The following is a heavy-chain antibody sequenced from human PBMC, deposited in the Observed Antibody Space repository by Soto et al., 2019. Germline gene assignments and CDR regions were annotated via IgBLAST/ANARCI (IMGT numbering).Heavy chain of an antibody. CDR3: ADLSLGYCITTTCPPDY. CDR1: GGSLKNYA. V-gene: IGHV1-69*12. Sequence: QVQLVQSGAEVKKPGSSVKVSCKVSGGSLKNYAISWVRQARGQGLEWMGGIIPAFGRISYAEKFQGRVTIIADESTGTVYLDLRSLRSEDTAGYYCADLSLGYCITTTCPPDYWGQGTLVTVSS. D-gene: IGHD2-2*01. J-gene: IGHJ4*02. CDR2: IIPAFGRI.